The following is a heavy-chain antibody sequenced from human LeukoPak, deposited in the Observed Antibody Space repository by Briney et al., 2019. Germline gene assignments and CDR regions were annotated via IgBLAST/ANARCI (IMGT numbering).Heavy chain of an antibody. CDR2: ISTNGGST. Sequence: GGSLRLSCSASGFTFSNFAMHWVRQAPGKGLEYVSGISTNGGSTYYADSVEGRFTISRDNSKNTVYLQMSSLRTEDAALYYCVRSYYGSGTFYLGGYWGQGTLVTVSS. CDR1: GFTFSNFA. D-gene: IGHD3-10*01. V-gene: IGHV3-64D*06. CDR3: VRSYYGSGTFYLGGY. J-gene: IGHJ4*02.